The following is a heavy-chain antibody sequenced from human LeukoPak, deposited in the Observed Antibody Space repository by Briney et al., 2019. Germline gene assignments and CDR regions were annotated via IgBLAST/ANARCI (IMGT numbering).Heavy chain of an antibody. J-gene: IGHJ4*02. CDR1: GGTFSSYA. CDR2: IIPIFGTA. D-gene: IGHD3-3*01. CDR3: AREKNYDFWSGYYTGGLRYFDY. V-gene: IGHV1-69*13. Sequence: SVKVSCKASGGTFSSYAISWVRQAPGQGLEWMGGIIPIFGTANYAQKFQGRVTITADGSTSTAYMELSSLRSEDTAVYYCAREKNYDFWSGYYTGGLRYFDYWGQGTLVTVSS.